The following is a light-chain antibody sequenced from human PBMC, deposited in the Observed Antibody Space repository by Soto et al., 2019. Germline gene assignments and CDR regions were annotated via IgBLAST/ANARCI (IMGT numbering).Light chain of an antibody. V-gene: IGKV1-12*01. J-gene: IGKJ4*01. CDR2: AAS. CDR1: QVLSSW. CDR3: QHASSFPLT. Sequence: IQMTQSPSSVSASVGDTVTITCRASQVLSSWLAWYQQKPGKAPNLLIYAASNLQSGVPSRFSGSESVTEFTLAISSLQPEDFAPYYCQHASSFPLTFGGGTKVEIK.